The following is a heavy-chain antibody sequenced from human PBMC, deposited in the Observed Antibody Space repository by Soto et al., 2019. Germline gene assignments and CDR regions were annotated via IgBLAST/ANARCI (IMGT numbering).Heavy chain of an antibody. CDR3: ARLVRGYYDILTGYLFDY. V-gene: IGHV4-39*01. J-gene: IGHJ4*02. CDR2: IYYSGST. D-gene: IGHD3-9*01. Sequence: QLQLQESGPGLVKPSETLSLTCTVSGGSISSSSYYWGWIRQPPGKGLEWIGSIYYSGSTYYNPSLKSRVTISVDTSKNQFSLKLSSVTAADTAVYYCARLVRGYYDILTGYLFDYWGQGTLVTVSS. CDR1: GGSISSSSYY.